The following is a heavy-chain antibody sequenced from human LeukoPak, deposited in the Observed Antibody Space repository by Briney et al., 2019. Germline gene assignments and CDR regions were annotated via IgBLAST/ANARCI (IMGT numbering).Heavy chain of an antibody. J-gene: IGHJ4*02. Sequence: GASLKVSCKASGYTFTSYDINWVRQATGQGLEWMGWMNPNSGNTGYAQKFQGRVTMTTNTSIRTAYMELSSLRSEDTAVYYCARVHSRGIQPVGYWGQGTLVTVSS. V-gene: IGHV1-8*01. CDR2: MNPNSGNT. CDR1: GYTFTSYD. D-gene: IGHD5-18*01. CDR3: ARVHSRGIQPVGY.